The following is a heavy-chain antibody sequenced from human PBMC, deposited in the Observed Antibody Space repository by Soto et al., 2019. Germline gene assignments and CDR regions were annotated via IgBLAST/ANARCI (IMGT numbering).Heavy chain of an antibody. CDR1: GFTFSSYW. CDR3: ARDDFWSAKFDY. Sequence: PGGSLRLSCAASGFTFSSYWMHWVRQAPGKGLVWVSRINSDGNSTTYADSVKGRFTISRDNAKNTLYLQMNSLRAEDTAVYYCARDDFWSAKFDYWGQGTLVTVSS. V-gene: IGHV3-74*01. CDR2: INSDGNST. D-gene: IGHD3-3*01. J-gene: IGHJ4*02.